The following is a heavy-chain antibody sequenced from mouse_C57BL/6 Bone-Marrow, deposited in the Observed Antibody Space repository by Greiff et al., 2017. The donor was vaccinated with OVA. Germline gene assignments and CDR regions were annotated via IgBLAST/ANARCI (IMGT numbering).Heavy chain of an antibody. CDR3: AREDGYTWFAY. D-gene: IGHD2-3*01. CDR1: GYTFTSYW. CDR2: IDPSDSYT. J-gene: IGHJ3*01. V-gene: IGHV1-69*01. Sequence: QVQLQQPGAELVMPGASVKLSCKASGYTFTSYWMHWVKQRPGQGLEWIGEIDPSDSYTNYNQKFKGKSTLTVDKSSSTAYMQLSSLTSEDSAVDYCAREDGYTWFAYWGQGTLVTVSA.